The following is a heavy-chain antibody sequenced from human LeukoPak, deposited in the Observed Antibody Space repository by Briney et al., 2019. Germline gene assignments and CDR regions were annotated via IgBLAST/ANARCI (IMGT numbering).Heavy chain of an antibody. J-gene: IGHJ4*02. CDR1: GYTLTELS. V-gene: IGHV1-24*01. CDR2: FDPEDGET. D-gene: IGHD3-10*01. Sequence: ASVKVSCEVSGYTLTELSMHWVRQAPGKGLEWMGGFDPEDGETIYAQKFQGRVTMTEDTSTDTAYMGLSSLRSEDTAVYYCATSRGVRGKPFDYWGQGTLVTVSS. CDR3: ATSRGVRGKPFDY.